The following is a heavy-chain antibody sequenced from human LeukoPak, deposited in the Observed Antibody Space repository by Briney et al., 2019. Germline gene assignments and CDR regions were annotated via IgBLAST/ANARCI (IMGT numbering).Heavy chain of an antibody. D-gene: IGHD6-13*01. V-gene: IGHV3-23*01. J-gene: IGHJ4*02. CDR3: AKGFGSSSWYYFDY. CDR1: GFTFSSYA. CDR2: ISGSGGST. Sequence: GGSLRLSCAASGFTFSSYAMSWVRQAPGKGLEWVSAISGSGGSTYYADSVEGRFTISRDNSKNTLYLQMNSLRAEDTAVYYCAKGFGSSSWYYFDYWGQGTLVTVSS.